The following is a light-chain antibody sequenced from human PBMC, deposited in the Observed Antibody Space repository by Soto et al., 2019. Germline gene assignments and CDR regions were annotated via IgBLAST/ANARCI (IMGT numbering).Light chain of an antibody. CDR2: AAS. Sequence: DIQMTQSPSSLSASAGDRVTITCRASRGIRNDLAWYQQKPGKAPKRLIYAASTLESGVPPRFSGSGSGTEFTLTISSLQPEDFATYYCLQYNNYPLTFGHGTRVEIK. CDR3: LQYNNYPLT. J-gene: IGKJ1*01. CDR1: RGIRND. V-gene: IGKV1-17*01.